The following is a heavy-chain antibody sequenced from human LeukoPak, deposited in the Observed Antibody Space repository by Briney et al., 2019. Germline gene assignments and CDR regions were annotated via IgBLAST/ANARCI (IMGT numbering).Heavy chain of an antibody. Sequence: GGSLILSCAASGFTFSSYAMHWVRQAPGKGLEWVAVISYDGSNKYYADSVKGRFTISRDNSKNTLYLQMNSLRAEDTAVYYCARDGGGIYSDGAFDIWGQGTMVTVSS. CDR1: GFTFSSYA. V-gene: IGHV3-30-3*01. CDR3: ARDGGGIYSDGAFDI. CDR2: ISYDGSNK. J-gene: IGHJ3*02. D-gene: IGHD2/OR15-2a*01.